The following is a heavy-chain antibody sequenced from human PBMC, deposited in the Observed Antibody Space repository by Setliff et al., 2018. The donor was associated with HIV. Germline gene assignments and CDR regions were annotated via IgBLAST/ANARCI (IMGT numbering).Heavy chain of an antibody. V-gene: IGHV2-5*01. CDR3: AHIDSSGYYFDH. CDR2: IYGNDDK. D-gene: IGHD3-22*01. J-gene: IGHJ4*02. CDR1: GFSPITVPVG. Sequence: SGPTLVNPTQTLTLTCTFSGFSPITVPVGVGWIGQPPGKALEWLALIYGNDDKRYSPSLKSRLTITKDTSINQVVLTMTNMDPVDTATYYCAHIDSSGYYFDHWGQGTLVTVSS.